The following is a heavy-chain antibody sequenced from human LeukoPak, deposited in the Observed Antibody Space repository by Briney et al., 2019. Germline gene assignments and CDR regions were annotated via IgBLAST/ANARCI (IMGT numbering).Heavy chain of an antibody. CDR3: AVVPAAPWGYYYYYYMDV. Sequence: ASVKVSCKASGYTFTSYGISWVRQAPGQGLEWMGWICAYNGNTNYAQKLQGRVTMTTDTSTSTAYMELRSLRSDDTAVYYCAVVPAAPWGYYYYYYMDVWGKGTTVTVSS. CDR2: ICAYNGNT. CDR1: GYTFTSYG. J-gene: IGHJ6*03. D-gene: IGHD2-2*01. V-gene: IGHV1-18*01.